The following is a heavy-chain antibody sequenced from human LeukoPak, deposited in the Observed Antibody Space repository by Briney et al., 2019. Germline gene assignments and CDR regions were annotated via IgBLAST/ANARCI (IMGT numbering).Heavy chain of an antibody. CDR2: ISWNSGSI. V-gene: IGHV3-9*01. Sequence: LRLSCAASGFTFDDYAMHWVRQAPGKGLEWVSGISWNSGSIGYADSVKGRFTISRDNAKNSLYLQMNSLRAEDTALYYCAKQEGSMVRGVYYYGMDVWGQGTTVTVSS. J-gene: IGHJ6*02. CDR3: AKQEGSMVRGVYYYGMDV. CDR1: GFTFDDYA. D-gene: IGHD3-10*01.